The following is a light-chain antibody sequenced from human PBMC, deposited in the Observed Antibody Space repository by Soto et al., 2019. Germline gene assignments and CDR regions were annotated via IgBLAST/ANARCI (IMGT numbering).Light chain of an antibody. J-gene: IGKJ1*01. Sequence: DIQMTQSPSSLSASVGDRVTITCQASQDISNYLNWYQQKPGKAPKLLIFDASTLERGVPSRFSGSGSGTEFTLTITTLQPDDFATYYCQQYTTYSRTFGQGTKVDIK. CDR1: QDISNY. V-gene: IGKV1-5*01. CDR2: DAS. CDR3: QQYTTYSRT.